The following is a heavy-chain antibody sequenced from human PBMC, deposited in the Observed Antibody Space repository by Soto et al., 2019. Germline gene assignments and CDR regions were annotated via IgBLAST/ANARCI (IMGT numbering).Heavy chain of an antibody. CDR2: INQDGSEK. CDR3: ARDGSTSWYSYDYHGIDV. CDR1: GFTFRTYW. V-gene: IGHV3-7*05. Sequence: EVQLMESGGGLVQPGGSLRLSCGASGFTFRTYWLSWVRQVPGKGLEWVANINQDGSEKNYVDSVKGRFTISRDNAKNSLYLPMSSLRAEDTALYYCARDGSTSWYSYDYHGIDVWGQGTTVTVSS. J-gene: IGHJ6*02. D-gene: IGHD5-18*01.